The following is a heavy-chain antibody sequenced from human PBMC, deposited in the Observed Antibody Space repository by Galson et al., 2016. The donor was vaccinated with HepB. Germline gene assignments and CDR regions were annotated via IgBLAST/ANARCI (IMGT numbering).Heavy chain of an antibody. CDR3: ARDIGVRHIVVATYGMDV. CDR1: GGSISSSSYY. Sequence: ETLSLTCTVSGGSISSSSYYWGWIRQPPGKGLEWIGSIYYSGSTYYNPSLQSRVTISVDTPTNQFPLKMSSVTAADTAVYYCARDIGVRHIVVATYGMDVWGQGTTVTVSS. J-gene: IGHJ6*02. CDR2: IYYSGST. V-gene: IGHV4-39*02. D-gene: IGHD2-21*02.